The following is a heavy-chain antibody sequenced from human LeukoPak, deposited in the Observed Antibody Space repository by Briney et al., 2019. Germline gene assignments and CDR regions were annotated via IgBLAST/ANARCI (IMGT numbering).Heavy chain of an antibody. CDR1: GYTFTSYY. Sequence: SVKVSCKASGYTFTSYYMHWVRQAPGQGLEWMGGIIPIFGTANYAQKFQGRVTITADESTSTAYMELSSLRSEDTAVYYCARVVLKRYSSGWPDAFDIWGQGTMVTVSS. J-gene: IGHJ3*02. CDR2: IIPIFGTA. D-gene: IGHD6-19*01. V-gene: IGHV1-69*13. CDR3: ARVVLKRYSSGWPDAFDI.